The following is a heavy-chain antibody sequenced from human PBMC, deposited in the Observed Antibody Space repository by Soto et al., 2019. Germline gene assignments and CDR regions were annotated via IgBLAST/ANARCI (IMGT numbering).Heavy chain of an antibody. CDR2: IYPSDSDT. J-gene: IGHJ4*02. CDR1: GYSFTNYW. Sequence: GESLKISCKASGYSFTNYWIAWVRQMAGKGLEWVGIIYPSDSDTRYSPSFRGQVTISADESINTAYLQWRSLKASDTALYYCVRTSGYFYPDFWGPGTLVTVSS. D-gene: IGHD3-22*01. CDR3: VRTSGYFYPDF. V-gene: IGHV5-51*01.